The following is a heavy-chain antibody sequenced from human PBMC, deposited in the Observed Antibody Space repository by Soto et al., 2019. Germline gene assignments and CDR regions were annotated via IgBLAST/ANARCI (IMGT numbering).Heavy chain of an antibody. CDR1: GFTFRSYA. Sequence: EVHLLESGGGLVQPGGSLRLSCSASGFTFRSYAMSWVRQAPGKGLEWVSGISGGGSDTYYSDSVRGRCTISRDNSKNTLYLQMNSLRVEDAAVDFCAKDDSLEWFFPLDAWGQGTLVTVSS. J-gene: IGHJ5*02. V-gene: IGHV3-23*01. CDR3: AKDDSLEWFFPLDA. CDR2: ISGGGSDT. D-gene: IGHD3-3*01.